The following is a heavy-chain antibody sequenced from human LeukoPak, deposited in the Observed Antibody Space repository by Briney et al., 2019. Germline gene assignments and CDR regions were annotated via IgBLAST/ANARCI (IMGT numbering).Heavy chain of an antibody. CDR2: ISGSSTI. CDR3: AKQGAGIRD. CDR1: GFTFSSYS. D-gene: IGHD6-19*01. Sequence: GGSLRLSCAASGFTFSSYSMNWVRQAPGKGLEWISYISGSSTIYYADSVKGRFTISRDNAKNSLYLQMNSLRAEDTAVYYCAKQGAGIRDWGQGTLVTVSS. V-gene: IGHV3-48*01. J-gene: IGHJ4*02.